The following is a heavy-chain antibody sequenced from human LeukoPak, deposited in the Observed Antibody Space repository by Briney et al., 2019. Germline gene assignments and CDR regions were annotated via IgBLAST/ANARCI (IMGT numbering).Heavy chain of an antibody. Sequence: ASVKVSCKASGYTFTGYYMHWVRQAPGQGLEWMGWINPNSGGTNYAQKFQGRVTMTRDTSTSTAYMELSRLRSDDTAVYYSAKVEGRYSSSWYQFEGWFFPWGQGTLVTDSS. CDR1: GYTFTGYY. CDR3: AKVEGRYSSSWYQFEGWFFP. V-gene: IGHV1-2*02. CDR2: INPNSGGT. J-gene: IGHJ5*02. D-gene: IGHD6-13*01.